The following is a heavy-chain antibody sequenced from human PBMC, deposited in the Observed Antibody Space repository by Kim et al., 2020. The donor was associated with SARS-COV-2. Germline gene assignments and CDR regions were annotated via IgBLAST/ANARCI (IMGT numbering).Heavy chain of an antibody. CDR2: ISAYNGNT. D-gene: IGHD6-13*01. Sequence: ASVKVSCKASGYTFTSYGISWVRQAPGQGLEWMGWISAYNGNTNYAQKLQGRVTMTTDTSTSTAYMELRSLRSDDTAVYYSARMPRIAAAGTGGGYYYYGMDVWGQGTTVTVSS. CDR3: ARMPRIAAAGTGGGYYYYGMDV. V-gene: IGHV1-18*01. CDR1: GYTFTSYG. J-gene: IGHJ6*02.